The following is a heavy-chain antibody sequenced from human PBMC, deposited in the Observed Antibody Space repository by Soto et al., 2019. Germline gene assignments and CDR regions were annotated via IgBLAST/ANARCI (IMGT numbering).Heavy chain of an antibody. CDR1: GASVSSGDYY. CDR3: STRAYDTNGYYRFDP. Sequence: SETLSLTCTVSGASVSSGDYYWSCIRQPPGKGLEWIGDINHSGRVNYSPSLKSRVTISLDTSKNQFSLTLSAVTAADTAMYYCSTRAYDTNGYYRFDPWGQGTLVTVSS. V-gene: IGHV4-34*01. CDR2: INHSGRV. D-gene: IGHD3-22*01. J-gene: IGHJ5*01.